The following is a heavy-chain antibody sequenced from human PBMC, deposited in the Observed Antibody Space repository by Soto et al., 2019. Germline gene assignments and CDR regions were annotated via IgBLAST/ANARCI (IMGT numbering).Heavy chain of an antibody. CDR1: GDIFSSYP. CDR2: IVPLLGTA. Sequence: QGQQVQSGAGVKKPGSSVKVSCKASGDIFSSYPFSWVRQAPGQGREWMGGIVPLLGTADYAQKFQDRVTITADDSTSTVYMELSSLRSDDTAVYYCARDRGSQNWYFGVWGRGTLVSVSS. CDR3: ARDRGSQNWYFGV. J-gene: IGHJ2*01. D-gene: IGHD3-10*01. V-gene: IGHV1-69*01.